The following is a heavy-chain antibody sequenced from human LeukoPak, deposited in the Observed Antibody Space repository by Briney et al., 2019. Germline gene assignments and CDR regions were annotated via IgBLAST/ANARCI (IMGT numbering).Heavy chain of an antibody. Sequence: ASVKVSCKASGYTFTDYYMHWVRQAPGQGLEWMGIINPSGGSTSYAQKFQGRVTMTRDMSTSTVYMELSSLRSEDTAVYYCAKSLQGYFDYWGQGTLVTVSS. D-gene: IGHD4-11*01. J-gene: IGHJ4*02. CDR1: GYTFTDYY. CDR3: AKSLQGYFDY. V-gene: IGHV1-46*01. CDR2: INPSGGST.